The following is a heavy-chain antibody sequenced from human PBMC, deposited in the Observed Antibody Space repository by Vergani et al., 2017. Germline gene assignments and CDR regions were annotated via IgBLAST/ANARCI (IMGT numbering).Heavy chain of an antibody. J-gene: IGHJ3*02. CDR2: ISGRSSYV. V-gene: IGHV3-21*02. Sequence: EVQVVQSGGGLVKPGGSLRLSCETSGFIFSDYNLNWVRQAPGSGLEWVASISGRSSYVNYAVSVKGRFTISRDNAKNSLFLQMNSLRAEDTAVYYCVRDVRVSHTWGQGTLVAVSS. CDR1: GFIFSDYN. CDR3: VRDVRVSHT.